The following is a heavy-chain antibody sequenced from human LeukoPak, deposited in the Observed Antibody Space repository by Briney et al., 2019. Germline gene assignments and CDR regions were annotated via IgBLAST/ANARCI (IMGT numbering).Heavy chain of an antibody. CDR3: ARDSKRAPLSTYYYGSGSSFDY. CDR2: INPNSGGT. V-gene: IGHV1-2*02. Sequence: ASVKVSCKASGYTFTSYDTNWVRQAPGQGLEWMGWINPNSGGTNYAQKFQGRVTMTRDTSISTAYMELSRLRSDDTAVYYCARDSKRAPLSTYYYGSGSSFDYWGQGTLVTVSS. D-gene: IGHD3-10*01. CDR1: GYTFTSYD. J-gene: IGHJ4*02.